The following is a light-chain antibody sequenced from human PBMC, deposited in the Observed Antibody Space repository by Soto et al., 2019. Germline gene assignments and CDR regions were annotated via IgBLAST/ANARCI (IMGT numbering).Light chain of an antibody. Sequence: DIQLTQSPSFLSASVGDRVTITCRASQGLSNFLAWYQQKPGKAPKLLIYAASTLQSGVPSRFSGGGSGAEFTLTISSLQHEDFATYYCQQLYSYPITFGQGTRLEIK. CDR3: QQLYSYPIT. CDR2: AAS. V-gene: IGKV1-9*01. CDR1: QGLSNF. J-gene: IGKJ5*01.